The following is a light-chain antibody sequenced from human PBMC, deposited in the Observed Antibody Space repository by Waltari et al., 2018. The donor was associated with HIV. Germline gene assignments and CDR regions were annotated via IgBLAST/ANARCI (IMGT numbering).Light chain of an antibody. Sequence: QSVLTQPPSASGTPGQRVTISCSGSSSNIGSNYAYWYQQLPGTAPKVLIYKNNQRPSGVPDRFSGSKSGTSASLASSGLRSEDEADYYCAAWDDSLSGYVFGTGTKVTVL. CDR1: SSNIGSNY. V-gene: IGLV1-47*01. CDR2: KNN. CDR3: AAWDDSLSGYV. J-gene: IGLJ1*01.